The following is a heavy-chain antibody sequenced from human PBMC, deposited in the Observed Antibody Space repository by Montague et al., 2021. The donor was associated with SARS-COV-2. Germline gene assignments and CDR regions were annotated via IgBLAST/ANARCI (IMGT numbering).Heavy chain of an antibody. CDR2: ISYDGSNK. D-gene: IGHD3-9*01. Sequence: SLRLSCAASGFTFSSYAMHWVRQAPGKGLEWVAVISYDGSNKYYADSVKGRFTISRDNSKNTLYLQMNSLRAEDTAVYYCAGDATYYDILTGYPAFDYYYYYYMDVWGKGTTVTVSS. CDR1: GFTFSSYA. J-gene: IGHJ6*03. V-gene: IGHV3-30*04. CDR3: AGDATYYDILTGYPAFDYYYYYYMDV.